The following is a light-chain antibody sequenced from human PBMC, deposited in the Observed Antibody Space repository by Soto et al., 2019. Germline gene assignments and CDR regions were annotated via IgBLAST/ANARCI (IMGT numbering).Light chain of an antibody. Sequence: IVLTQSPGTLSLSPGERATFSCRASQSISGTYLAWYQQRPGQAPRLLIYDISNRATGIPDRFSGSGSGADFTLTISRLEPEDFAVYYCQQYGTSPQTFGQGTLLEIK. CDR1: QSISGTY. J-gene: IGKJ5*01. CDR3: QQYGTSPQT. V-gene: IGKV3-20*01. CDR2: DIS.